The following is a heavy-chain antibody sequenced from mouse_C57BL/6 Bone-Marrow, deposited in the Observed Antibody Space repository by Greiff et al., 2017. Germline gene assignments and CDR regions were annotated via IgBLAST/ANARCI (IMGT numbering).Heavy chain of an antibody. D-gene: IGHD1-1*01. CDR1: GYTFTSYW. CDR2: IYPSDSET. Sequence: QVQLKQPGAELVRPGSSVKLSCKASGYTFTSYWMDWVKQRPGQGLEWIGNIYPSDSETHYNQKFKDKATLTVDKSSSTAYMQLSSLTSEDSAVYYCAGAYGSSHWYFDVWGTGTTVTVSS. CDR3: AGAYGSSHWYFDV. J-gene: IGHJ1*03. V-gene: IGHV1-61*01.